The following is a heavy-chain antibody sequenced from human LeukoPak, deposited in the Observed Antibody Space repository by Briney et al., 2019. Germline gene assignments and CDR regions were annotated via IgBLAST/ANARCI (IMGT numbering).Heavy chain of an antibody. CDR2: VGIVGDT. CDR3: AREGRGSSADAFDI. V-gene: IGHV3-13*01. J-gene: IGHJ3*02. D-gene: IGHD3-16*01. Sequence: GGSLRLSCAASGFIFSSYEMHWVRQAPGKGLEWVSAVGIVGDTFYTGSVKGRFTTSRENAENSLFLQMNSLRAGDTAVYYCAREGRGSSADAFDIWGQGTMVTVSS. CDR1: GFIFSSYE.